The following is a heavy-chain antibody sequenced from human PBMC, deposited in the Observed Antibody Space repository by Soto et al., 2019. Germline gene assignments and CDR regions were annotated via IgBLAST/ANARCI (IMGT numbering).Heavy chain of an antibody. D-gene: IGHD3-3*01. Sequence: SVKVSCKASGGTFSSYSISWVLQAPGEGLEWMGGIIPIFGTANYAQKFQGRVTITADKSTSTAYMELSSLRSEDTAVYYCARSLTNYDFWSGYEYYYYYGMDVWGQGTTVTVSS. CDR3: ARSLTNYDFWSGYEYYYYYGMDV. CDR1: GGTFSSYS. V-gene: IGHV1-69*06. CDR2: IIPIFGTA. J-gene: IGHJ6*02.